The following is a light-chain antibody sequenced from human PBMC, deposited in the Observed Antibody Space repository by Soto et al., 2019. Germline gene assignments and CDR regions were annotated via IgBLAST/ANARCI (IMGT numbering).Light chain of an antibody. CDR1: SSDVGGYNY. Sequence: QSARTQPASVSGSPGQSITISCTGTSSDVGGYNYVSWYQQHPGKAPKLMIYEVSNRPSGVSNRFSGSKSGNTASLTISGLQAEDEADYYCSSYTSSSILYVFGTGTKVTVL. CDR3: SSYTSSSILYV. V-gene: IGLV2-14*01. J-gene: IGLJ1*01. CDR2: EVS.